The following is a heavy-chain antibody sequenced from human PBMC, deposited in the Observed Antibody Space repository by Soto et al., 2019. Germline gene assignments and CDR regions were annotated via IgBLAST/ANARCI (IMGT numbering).Heavy chain of an antibody. V-gene: IGHV3-30-3*01. J-gene: IGHJ6*02. CDR3: ARDTRYYYGMDV. Sequence: QVQLVESGGGVVQPGRSLRLSCAASGFTFSSYAMHWVRQAPGKGLEWVAVISYDGSNKYYADSVKGRFTISRDNSKNTLYLQMNSLRAEDTAVYCCARDTRYYYGMDVWGQGTTVTVSS. CDR1: GFTFSSYA. CDR2: ISYDGSNK.